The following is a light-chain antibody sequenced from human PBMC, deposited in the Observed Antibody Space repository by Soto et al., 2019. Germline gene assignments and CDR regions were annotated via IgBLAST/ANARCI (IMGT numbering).Light chain of an antibody. V-gene: IGKV3-20*01. CDR1: QSVSSSY. Sequence: EIVLTPSPGTLSLSPGERATLSCRASQSVSSSYLAWYQLKPGQAPRLLIYGASSRATGIPDRFSGSGSGTDFTLTISRLVPEDFAVYYCQQYGSSWTFGQGTKVDIK. J-gene: IGKJ1*01. CDR3: QQYGSSWT. CDR2: GAS.